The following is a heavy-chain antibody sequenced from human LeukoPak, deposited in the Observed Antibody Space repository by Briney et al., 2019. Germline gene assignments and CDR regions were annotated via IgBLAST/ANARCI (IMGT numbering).Heavy chain of an antibody. J-gene: IGHJ6*03. CDR3: ARDPHGSGKSYYYMDV. Sequence: HAGGSLRLSCAASGFTFSRYSLYWVRQAPGKGLEWVATMSYDGSNKYYADSVKGRFTISRDNSKNTLYLQMNSLGTEDTAVYYCARDPHGSGKSYYYMDVWGKGTTVTVSS. CDR2: MSYDGSNK. V-gene: IGHV3-30*04. CDR1: GFTFSRYS. D-gene: IGHD3-10*01.